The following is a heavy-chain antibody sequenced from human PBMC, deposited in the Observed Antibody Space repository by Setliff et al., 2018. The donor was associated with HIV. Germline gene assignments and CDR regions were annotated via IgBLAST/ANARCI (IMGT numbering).Heavy chain of an antibody. Sequence: SETLSLTCNVSGGSISSSNYYWSWIRQPPGKGLEWIGYIYYSGSTNYNPSLKSRVTISVDTSKNQFSLKLTSVTVADTAVYYCAGYTSGWYAPYWGQGTLVTVSS. CDR2: IYYSGST. V-gene: IGHV4-61*01. CDR1: GGSISSSNYY. CDR3: AGYTSGWYAPY. J-gene: IGHJ4*02. D-gene: IGHD6-19*01.